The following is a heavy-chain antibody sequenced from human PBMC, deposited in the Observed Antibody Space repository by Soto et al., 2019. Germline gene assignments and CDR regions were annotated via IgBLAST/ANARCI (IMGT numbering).Heavy chain of an antibody. CDR2: ISGSGGST. CDR3: AKGYGDYYYYYGMDV. D-gene: IGHD4-17*01. V-gene: IGHV3-23*01. Sequence: GGSLRLSCASSGFTFSSYAMSWVRQAPGKGLEWVSAISGSGGSTYYADSVKGRFTISRDNSKNTLYLQMNSLRAEDTAVYYCAKGYGDYYYYYGMDVWGQGTTVTVSS. J-gene: IGHJ6*02. CDR1: GFTFSSYA.